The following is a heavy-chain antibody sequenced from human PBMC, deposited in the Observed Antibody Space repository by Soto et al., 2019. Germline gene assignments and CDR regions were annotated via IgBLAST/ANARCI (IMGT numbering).Heavy chain of an antibody. Sequence: EVQLVESGGGLVQPGWSLRLSCAASGFTFSSYSMNWVRQAPGKGLEWVSYISSSGSTIYYADSVRGRFPISRDNAKNSLYLQLNSLRDEDTAVYYCARAGYRSVDYWGQGTLVTVSS. D-gene: IGHD3-3*01. CDR3: ARAGYRSVDY. CDR2: ISSSGSTI. J-gene: IGHJ4*02. CDR1: GFTFSSYS. V-gene: IGHV3-48*02.